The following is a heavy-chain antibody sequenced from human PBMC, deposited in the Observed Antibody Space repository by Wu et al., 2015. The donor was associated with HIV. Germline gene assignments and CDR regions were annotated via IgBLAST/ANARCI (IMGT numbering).Heavy chain of an antibody. V-gene: IGHV1-18*01. Sequence: QVHLVQSGGEVKKPGASVEVSCKASGYSFSTYGINWVRQAPGQGLEWMGWISGYNGNTYYAQKFRDRVTMTTDTSTSTAFLELRSLRSDDTAVYYCARGGRYIGSQNYYYYGMDVWGQGP. CDR2: ISGYNGNT. CDR3: ARGGRYIGSQNYYYYGMDV. D-gene: IGHD1-26*01. CDR1: GYSFSTYG. J-gene: IGHJ6*02.